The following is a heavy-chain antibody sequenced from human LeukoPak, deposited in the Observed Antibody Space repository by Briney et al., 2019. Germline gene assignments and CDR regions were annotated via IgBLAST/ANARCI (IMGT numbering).Heavy chain of an antibody. Sequence: GGSLRLSCAASGFTFSSYGMHWVRQAPGKGLEWVAVIWYDGSNKYYADSVKGRFTISRDNSKNTLYLQMNSLRAEDTAVYYCARENHDFWNGYQRFWSSLYYWGQGTLVTVSS. CDR1: GFTFSSYG. CDR2: IWYDGSNK. V-gene: IGHV3-33*01. J-gene: IGHJ4*02. CDR3: ARENHDFWNGYQRFWSSLYY. D-gene: IGHD3-3*01.